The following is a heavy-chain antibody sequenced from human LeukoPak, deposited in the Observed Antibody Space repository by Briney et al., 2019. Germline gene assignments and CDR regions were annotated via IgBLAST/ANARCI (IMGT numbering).Heavy chain of an antibody. Sequence: SETLYLTCAVYGGSFSGYYWSWIRQPPGKGLEWIGEINHSGSTNYNPSLKSRVTISVDTSKNQFSLKLSSVTAADTAVYYCARDSGSGYYPNDYWGQGTLVTVSS. V-gene: IGHV4-34*01. CDR1: GGSFSGYY. CDR2: INHSGST. J-gene: IGHJ4*02. D-gene: IGHD3-22*01. CDR3: ARDSGSGYYPNDY.